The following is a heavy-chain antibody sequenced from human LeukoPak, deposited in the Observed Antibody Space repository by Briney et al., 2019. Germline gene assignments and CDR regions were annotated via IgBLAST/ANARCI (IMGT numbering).Heavy chain of an antibody. CDR2: ISSSSSSI. CDR3: ARMLAVGGTRFDY. Sequence: AGGSLRLSCAASGFTFSSCSMNWVRQAPGKGLEWVSYISSSSSSIYYADSVKGRFTISRDNAKNSLYLQMNSLRDDDTAVYYCARMLAVGGTRFDYWGQGTLVTVSS. J-gene: IGHJ4*02. D-gene: IGHD6-13*01. V-gene: IGHV3-48*02. CDR1: GFTFSSCS.